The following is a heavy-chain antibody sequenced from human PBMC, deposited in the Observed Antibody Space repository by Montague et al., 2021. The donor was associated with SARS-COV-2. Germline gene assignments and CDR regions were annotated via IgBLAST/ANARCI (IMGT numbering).Heavy chain of an antibody. D-gene: IGHD5-18*01. CDR1: GFTFTSYA. V-gene: IGHV3-30-3*01. Sequence: SLRLSCAASGFTFTSYAMHWVRQAPGKGLEWVAVISFDGTNQYYTDSVKGRFTISRDNSKNTLYLQMHSVRREDTAVYYCARDQGGYSYNDYWGQGTLVTVSS. CDR3: ARDQGGYSYNDY. CDR2: ISFDGTNQ. J-gene: IGHJ4*02.